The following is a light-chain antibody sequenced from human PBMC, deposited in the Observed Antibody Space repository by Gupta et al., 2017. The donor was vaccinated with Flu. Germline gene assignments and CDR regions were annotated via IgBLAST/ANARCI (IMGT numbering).Light chain of an antibody. V-gene: IGKV3-15*01. Sequence: ATLSESPGEKAALSCRAGHSVSSNLAWYQQKPGQAPRLLIYGASTRATGIPARFSGSGSGTEFTLTISSLQSEDFAVYYCQQYNNWPPRTFGQGTKVEIK. CDR1: HSVSSN. CDR2: GAS. J-gene: IGKJ1*01. CDR3: QQYNNWPPRT.